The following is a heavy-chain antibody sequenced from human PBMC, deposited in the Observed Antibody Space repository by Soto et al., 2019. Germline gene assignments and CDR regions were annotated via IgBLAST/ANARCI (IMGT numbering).Heavy chain of an antibody. J-gene: IGHJ3*02. CDR1: GGSISSYY. CDR2: IHSSGSS. Sequence: PSETLSLTCTVSGGSISSYYWNWIRQPAGKGLESIGRIHSSGSSSYNPSLKSRATMSVDTSNNQFFLKLNSVTAADTAVYYCARDHSHTSGYWSHALDIWGQGTMVTVSS. CDR3: ARDHSHTSGYWSHALDI. V-gene: IGHV4-4*07. D-gene: IGHD3-22*01.